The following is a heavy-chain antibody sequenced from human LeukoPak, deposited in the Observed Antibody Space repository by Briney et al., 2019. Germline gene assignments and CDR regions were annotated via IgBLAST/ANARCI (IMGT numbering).Heavy chain of an antibody. V-gene: IGHV3-23*01. Sequence: GGSLRLSCAASGFTFSSYAMSWVRQAPGKGLEWVSAISGSGGSTYYADSVKGRFTISRDNSKNTLYLQMNSLRAEDTALYYCAKDRGSGSYLEYWGQGTLVTVSS. D-gene: IGHD3-10*01. CDR2: ISGSGGST. J-gene: IGHJ4*02. CDR1: GFTFSSYA. CDR3: AKDRGSGSYLEY.